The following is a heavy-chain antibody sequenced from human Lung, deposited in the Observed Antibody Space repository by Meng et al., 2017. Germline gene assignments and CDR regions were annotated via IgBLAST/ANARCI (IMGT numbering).Heavy chain of an antibody. D-gene: IGHD6-13*01. CDR3: AKDLSKQQQLGELDY. V-gene: IGHV3-30*18. J-gene: IGHJ4*02. Sequence: QVQLVESGGGVVQPGLSLRRSCSGSGFTFSSYGMHWVRQAPGKGLEWVAVISYDGSNKYYADSVKGRFTISRDNSKNTLYLQMNSLRAEDTAVYYCAKDLSKQQQLGELDYWGQGTLVTVSS. CDR2: ISYDGSNK. CDR1: GFTFSSYG.